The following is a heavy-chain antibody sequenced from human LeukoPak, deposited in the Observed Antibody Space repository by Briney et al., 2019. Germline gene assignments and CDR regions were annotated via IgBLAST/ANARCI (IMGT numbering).Heavy chain of an antibody. D-gene: IGHD3-16*01. J-gene: IGHJ3*02. CDR2: INPNSGGT. Sequence: ASVKVSCKASGGTFSSYAISWVRQAPGQGLEWMGWINPNSGGTNYAQKFQGRVTMTRDTSISTAYMELSRLRSDDTAVYYCARDQGDLAFDIWGQGTMVTVSS. CDR3: ARDQGDLAFDI. V-gene: IGHV1-2*02. CDR1: GGTFSSYA.